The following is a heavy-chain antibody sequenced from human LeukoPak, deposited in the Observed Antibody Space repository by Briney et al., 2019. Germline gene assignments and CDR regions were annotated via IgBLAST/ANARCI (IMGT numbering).Heavy chain of an antibody. Sequence: ASVKVSCKASGYTFTGYSLHWVRQAPGQGLEWMGWISPNSGDTNYAQKFQGRVAMSRDTSISTAYVELSTLRSDDTAVYYCALWQSSNSNYMRAFDIWGQGTMVTVSS. J-gene: IGHJ3*02. CDR3: ALWQSSNSNYMRAFDI. CDR2: ISPNSGDT. V-gene: IGHV1-2*02. CDR1: GYTFTGYS. D-gene: IGHD4-11*01.